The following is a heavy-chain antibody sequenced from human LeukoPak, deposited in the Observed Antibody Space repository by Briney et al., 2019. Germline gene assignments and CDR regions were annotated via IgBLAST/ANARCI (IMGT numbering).Heavy chain of an antibody. CDR2: ISGSGGST. V-gene: IGHV3-23*01. CDR3: AKDRGYSYGLGAYYFDY. D-gene: IGHD5-18*01. Sequence: GGSLRLSCAASGFTFSSYAMSWVRQAPGKGLEWVSAISGSGGSTYYADSVKGRFTISRDNSKNTLYLQMNSLRAEDTAVYYCAKDRGYSYGLGAYYFDYWGQGTLVTVSS. J-gene: IGHJ4*02. CDR1: GFTFSSYA.